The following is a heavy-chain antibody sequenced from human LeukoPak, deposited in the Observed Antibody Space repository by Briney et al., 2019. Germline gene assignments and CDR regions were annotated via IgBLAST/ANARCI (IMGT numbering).Heavy chain of an antibody. Sequence: GESLKISCKVSGYMFISYWINWVRQMPGKGLEWMGRIDPSNSYTNYGPSFQGHVTISADKSSSTAYLQWSSLKASDTGIYYCATQSSAAGRGDWGQGTLVTVSS. V-gene: IGHV5-10-1*01. CDR3: ATQSSAAGRGD. J-gene: IGHJ4*02. CDR1: GYMFISYW. CDR2: IDPSNSYT. D-gene: IGHD6-25*01.